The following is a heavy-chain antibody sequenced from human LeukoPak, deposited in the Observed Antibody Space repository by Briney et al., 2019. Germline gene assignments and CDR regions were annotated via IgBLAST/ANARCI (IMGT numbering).Heavy chain of an antibody. J-gene: IGHJ5*02. CDR3: ARVAAAGTWWFDP. V-gene: IGHV1-69*13. CDR1: GYTFTTYD. CDR2: IIPIFGTA. D-gene: IGHD6-13*01. Sequence: ASVKVSCKVSGYTFTTYDIHWVRQASGQGLEWMGGIIPIFGTANYAQKFQGRVTITADESTSTAYMELSSLRSEDTAVYYCARVAAAGTWWFDPWGQGTLVTVSS.